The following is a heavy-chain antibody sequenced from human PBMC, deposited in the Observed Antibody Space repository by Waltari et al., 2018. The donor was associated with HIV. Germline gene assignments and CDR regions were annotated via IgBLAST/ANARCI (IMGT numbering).Heavy chain of an antibody. CDR2: TYYRAKVYS. Sequence: QVQLQQSGPGLVKPSQTLSLTCAISGDSVSNNSAVWNWIRQSPSRGLEWLGRTYYRAKVYSDFAVSVKSRISINPDTSKNQLSLQLNSVSSEDTAVYYCSRDFDYWGQGTLVTVSS. V-gene: IGHV6-1*01. CDR3: SRDFDY. J-gene: IGHJ4*02. CDR1: GDSVSNNSAV.